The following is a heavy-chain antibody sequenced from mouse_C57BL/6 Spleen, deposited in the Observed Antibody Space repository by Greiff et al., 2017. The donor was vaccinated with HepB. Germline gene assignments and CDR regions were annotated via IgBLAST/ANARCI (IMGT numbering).Heavy chain of an antibody. CDR1: GYSITSGYY. D-gene: IGHD2-4*01. CDR2: ISYDGSN. V-gene: IGHV3-6*01. Sequence: ESGPGLVKPSQSLSLTCSVTGYSITSGYYWNWSRQFPGNKLEWMGYISYDGSNKYNPSLKNRISITRDTSKNPFFLKLNSVTTEDTATDYCAREGHYYYIFDYWGEGTTLTVSS. J-gene: IGHJ2*01. CDR3: AREGHYYYIFDY.